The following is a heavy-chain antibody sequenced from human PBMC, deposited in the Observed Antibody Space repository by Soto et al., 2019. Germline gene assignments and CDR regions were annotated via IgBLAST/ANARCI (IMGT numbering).Heavy chain of an antibody. Sequence: EEQLVESGGDLVQPGGSLRLSCAASGFTVSNNYMSWVRQAPGKGLEWVSLIYSGGSTYYADSVKCRFTISRDSSKNTLYLQMNSLRDEDTAMYYCAAYSHKGYWGQGTLVTVSS. V-gene: IGHV3-66*01. J-gene: IGHJ4*02. CDR3: AAYSHKGY. CDR1: GFTVSNNY. CDR2: IYSGGST. D-gene: IGHD3-16*01.